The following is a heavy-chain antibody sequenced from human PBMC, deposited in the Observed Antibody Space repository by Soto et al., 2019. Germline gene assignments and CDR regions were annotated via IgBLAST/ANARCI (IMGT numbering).Heavy chain of an antibody. D-gene: IGHD4-17*01. CDR3: AREGMTTVTTDDY. CDR1: GGSISSSSYY. CDR2: IYYSGST. Sequence: SETLSLTCTVSGGSISSSSYYWGWIRQPPGKGLEWIGSIYYSGSTYYNPSLKSRVTISVDTSKNQFSLKLSSVTAADTAVYYCAREGMTTVTTDDYCGQGTLVTVSS. V-gene: IGHV4-39*01. J-gene: IGHJ4*02.